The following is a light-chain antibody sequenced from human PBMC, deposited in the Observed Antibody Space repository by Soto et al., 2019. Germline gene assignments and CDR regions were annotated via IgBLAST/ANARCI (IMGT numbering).Light chain of an antibody. CDR3: QQFNSYPS. J-gene: IGKJ5*01. CDR1: QGISSA. V-gene: IGKV1-13*02. Sequence: AIQLTQSPSSLSASVGDRVTITCRASQGISSALAWYQQKPGKAPKLLIYDASSLESGVPSRFSGSGSGTDFPLTISSLQPEDFATYYCQQFNSYPSFGQGTRLEI. CDR2: DAS.